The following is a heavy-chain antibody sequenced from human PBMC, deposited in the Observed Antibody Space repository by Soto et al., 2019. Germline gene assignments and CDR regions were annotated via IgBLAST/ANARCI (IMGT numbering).Heavy chain of an antibody. J-gene: IGHJ6*02. CDR3: ARDLTRWYGMGYYYYYYGMDV. Sequence: SQTLSLTCAISGDSVSSNSAAWNWIRQSPSRGLEWLGRTYYRSQWSSDYAVFVKDRITINPDTSKNQFSLQLNSVTPEDTAVYYCARDLTRWYGMGYYYYYYGMDVWGQGTTVTVSS. CDR1: GDSVSSNSAA. CDR2: TYYRSQWSS. D-gene: IGHD6-13*01. V-gene: IGHV6-1*01.